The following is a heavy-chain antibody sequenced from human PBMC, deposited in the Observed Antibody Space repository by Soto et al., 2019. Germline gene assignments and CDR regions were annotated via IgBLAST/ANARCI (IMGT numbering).Heavy chain of an antibody. J-gene: IGHJ5*02. V-gene: IGHV4-39*01. CDR1: GGSFGSSAYY. CDR2: INYSGST. Sequence: SETLSLTCGVSGGSFGSSAYYWGWIRQAPGKGLEWIGSINYSGSTYYNPSLKSRVTISVDTSRNQFSLKLSSVTAADTALYYCSKRAPEGFDPWGQGTLVTVSS. CDR3: SKRAPEGFDP.